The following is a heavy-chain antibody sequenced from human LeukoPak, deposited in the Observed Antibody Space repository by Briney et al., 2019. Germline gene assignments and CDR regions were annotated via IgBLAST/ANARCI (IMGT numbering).Heavy chain of an antibody. D-gene: IGHD1-26*01. V-gene: IGHV3-48*04. CDR1: GFTFSSYS. CDR2: ISSSSSTI. Sequence: PGGSLRLSCAASGFTFSSYSMNWVRQAPGKGLEWVSYISSSSSTIYYADSVKGRFTISRDNAKNSLYLQMNSLRAEDTAVYYCARDLPYSGSYSASDYWGQGTLVNVSS. CDR3: ARDLPYSGSYSASDY. J-gene: IGHJ4*02.